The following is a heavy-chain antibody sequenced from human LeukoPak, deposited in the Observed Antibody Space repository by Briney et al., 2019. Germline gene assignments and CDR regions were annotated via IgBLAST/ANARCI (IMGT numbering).Heavy chain of an antibody. Sequence: GASVKVSCKASGGTFSSYAISWVRQAPGQRLEWMGWINAGNGNTKYSQKFQGRVTITRDTSASTAYMELSSLRSEDTAVYYCARVGSRVVVPAAMDDDWFDPWGQGTLVTVSS. CDR3: ARVGSRVVVPAAMDDDWFDP. D-gene: IGHD2-2*01. J-gene: IGHJ5*02. CDR1: GGTFSSYA. V-gene: IGHV1-3*01. CDR2: INAGNGNT.